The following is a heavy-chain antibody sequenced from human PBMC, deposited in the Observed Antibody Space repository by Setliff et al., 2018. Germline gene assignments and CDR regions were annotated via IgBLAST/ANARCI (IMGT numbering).Heavy chain of an antibody. Sequence: SETLSLTCNVSGVSISSYYWSWIRQPPGKGLEWIGYIYHNGNTNFNPSLKTRVTMSVDTSKNQFALNLKSVTAADTAVYYCVRDRTAYSYGLDVWGQGTTVTVSS. D-gene: IGHD5-18*01. J-gene: IGHJ6*02. CDR3: VRDRTAYSYGLDV. V-gene: IGHV4-59*01. CDR2: IYHNGNT. CDR1: GVSISSYY.